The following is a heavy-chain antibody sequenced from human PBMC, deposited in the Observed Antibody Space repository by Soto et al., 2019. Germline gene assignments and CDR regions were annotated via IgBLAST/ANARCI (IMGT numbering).Heavy chain of an antibody. D-gene: IGHD1-26*01. J-gene: IGHJ4*02. CDR1: GYTFTSYG. CDR3: ARDSMLMGATPLNY. CDR2: ISAYNGNT. V-gene: IGHV1-18*01. Sequence: QVQLVQSGAEVKKPGASVKVSCKASGYTFTSYGISWVRQAPGQGLEWMGWISAYNGNTNYAQKLQGRVTMTTDTSTSRAYRELRSLRSDDTAVYYCARDSMLMGATPLNYWGQGTLVTVSS.